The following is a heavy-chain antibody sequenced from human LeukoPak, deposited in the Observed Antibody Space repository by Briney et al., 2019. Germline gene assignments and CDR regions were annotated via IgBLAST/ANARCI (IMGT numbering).Heavy chain of an antibody. CDR1: GFTFSNSP. CDR3: ARGRCNSDVHNWFDP. V-gene: IGHV3-30*01. CDR2: ISHDGSNE. J-gene: IGHJ5*02. D-gene: IGHD5-24*01. Sequence: GGSLRLSCAASGFTFSNSPMHWVRQAPGKGLEWVAVISHDGSNEYYADSVKGRFTISRDNSKNTLFLQMNSLRIEDTAMYYCARGRCNSDVHNWFDPWGQGTLVTVSS.